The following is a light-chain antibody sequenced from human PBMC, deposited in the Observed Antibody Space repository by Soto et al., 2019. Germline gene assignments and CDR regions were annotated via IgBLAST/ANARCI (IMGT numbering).Light chain of an antibody. J-gene: IGLJ1*01. CDR3: SSYSISTAYL. CDR1: SSDVGGYDY. Sequence: QSALTQPASVSGSPGQSVTISCTETSSDVGGYDYVSWYQLHPGKAPKLMVFEVNNRPSGVSYRFSGSKSGNTASLTISGLQAEDEADYFCSSYSISTAYLFGNGTKVTVL. V-gene: IGLV2-14*01. CDR2: EVN.